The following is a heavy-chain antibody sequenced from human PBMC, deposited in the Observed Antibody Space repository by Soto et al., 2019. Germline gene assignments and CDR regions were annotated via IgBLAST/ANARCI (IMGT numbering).Heavy chain of an antibody. CDR1: GDSITSSSHY. CDR2: IYYDGST. J-gene: IGHJ4*02. Sequence: SETLSLTCTVSGDSITSSSHYWGWIRQSPGKGLENIANIYYDGSTYYNPSLKSRVAISLDTSKNQFSLSLNSVTAADTAVYYCARDYYKYYDSSGYYRSPAYWGQGTLVTVSS. D-gene: IGHD3-22*01. CDR3: ARDYYKYYDSSGYYRSPAY. V-gene: IGHV4-39*02.